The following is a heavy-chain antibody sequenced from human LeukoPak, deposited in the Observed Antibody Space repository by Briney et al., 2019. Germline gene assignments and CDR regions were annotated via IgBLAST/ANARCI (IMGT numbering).Heavy chain of an antibody. CDR3: ARFYGDYGGDAFDI. CDR2: INHSGST. D-gene: IGHD4-17*01. V-gene: IGHV4-34*01. J-gene: IGHJ3*02. CDR1: GGSFSDYY. Sequence: SETLSLTCAVYGGSFSDYYWSWIRQPPGKGLEWIGEINHSGSTNYNPSLKSRVTISVDTSKNQFSLKLSSVTAADTAVYYCARFYGDYGGDAFDIWGQGTMVTVSS.